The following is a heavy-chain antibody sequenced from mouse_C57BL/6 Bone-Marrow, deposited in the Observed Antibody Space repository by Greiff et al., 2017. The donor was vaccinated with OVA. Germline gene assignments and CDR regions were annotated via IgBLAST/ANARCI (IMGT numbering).Heavy chain of an antibody. Sequence: QVQLQQPGAELVKPGASVKLSCKASGYTFTSYWMQWVKQRPGQGLEWIGEIDPSDSYTNYNQKFKGKATLTVDTSSSTAYMQLSSLTSEDSAVYYCAWGIYYDHDYAMDYWGQGTSVTVSS. CDR1: GYTFTSYW. CDR2: IDPSDSYT. D-gene: IGHD2-4*01. CDR3: AWGIYYDHDYAMDY. J-gene: IGHJ4*01. V-gene: IGHV1-50*01.